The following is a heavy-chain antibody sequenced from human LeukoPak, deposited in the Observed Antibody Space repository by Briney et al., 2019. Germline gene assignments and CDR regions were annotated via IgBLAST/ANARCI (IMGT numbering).Heavy chain of an antibody. V-gene: IGHV3-7*04. J-gene: IGHJ6*02. Sequence: GGSLRLSCAPSGFTFSSFRLSWVRQAPGKGLEWVANMNQDGGERYYVDSVKGRFSISRDNDKNSLYLQMDSLRAEDTAVYYCVRADGPGAAVYYYYRLDVWGQGTTVTVSS. CDR1: GFTFSSFR. CDR3: VRADGPGAAVYYYYRLDV. CDR2: MNQDGGER. D-gene: IGHD2-15*01.